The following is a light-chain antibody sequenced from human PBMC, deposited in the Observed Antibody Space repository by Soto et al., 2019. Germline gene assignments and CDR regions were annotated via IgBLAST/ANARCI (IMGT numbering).Light chain of an antibody. CDR2: GAS. CDR3: QQYGSSPT. CDR1: QSVSNNY. Sequence: EIVLTRSPGTLSLSPGERATLSCRASQSVSNNYLAWYQQKPGQAPRRLIFGASRRATGIPDRFSGSGSGTDFTLTVSRLEPEDFAVYYCQQYGSSPTFGQGTKVDIK. J-gene: IGKJ1*01. V-gene: IGKV3-20*01.